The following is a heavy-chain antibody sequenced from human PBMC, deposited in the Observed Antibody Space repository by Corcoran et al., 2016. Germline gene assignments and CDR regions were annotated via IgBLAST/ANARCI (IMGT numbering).Heavy chain of an antibody. Sequence: EVQLVESGGGLVQPGGSLRLSCAASGFTFSSYWMSWVRPAPGKGLEWVANIKQDGSEKYYVDSVKGRFTISRDNSKNSLYLQMKSLRAEETACYYCARDQRDSSTYYDYGMDVWGQGTTVTVSS. CDR1: GFTFSSYW. D-gene: IGHD6-13*01. CDR2: IKQDGSEK. V-gene: IGHV3-7*01. CDR3: ARDQRDSSTYYDYGMDV. J-gene: IGHJ6*02.